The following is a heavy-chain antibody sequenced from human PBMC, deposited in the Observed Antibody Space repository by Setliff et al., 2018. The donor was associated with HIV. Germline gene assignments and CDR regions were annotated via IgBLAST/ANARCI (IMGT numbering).Heavy chain of an antibody. CDR2: VSSRGDT. CDR1: DSGTYY. J-gene: IGHJ4*02. CDR3: ASAGSGTRAPPRY. D-gene: IGHD1-1*01. V-gene: IGHV4-4*07. Sequence: SETLSLTCTVSDSGTYYWSWIRQPAGKGLEWIGRVSSRGDTNYNPSLKSRVTISLDTPKNQFSLKLTSVTAADTAVYYCASAGSGTRAPPRYWGQGTLVTVS.